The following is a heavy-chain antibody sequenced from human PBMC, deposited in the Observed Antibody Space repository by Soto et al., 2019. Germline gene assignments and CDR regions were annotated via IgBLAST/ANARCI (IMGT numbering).Heavy chain of an antibody. CDR3: AASRLDLRGPPDYYYYGMDV. V-gene: IGHV1-58*02. J-gene: IGHJ6*02. D-gene: IGHD6-19*01. Sequence: ASVKVSCKASGFTFTSSAMQWVRQARGQRLEWIGWIVVGSGNTNYAQKFQERVTITRDMSTSTAYMELSSLRSEDTAVYYCAASRLDLRGPPDYYYYGMDVWGQGTTVTVSS. CDR1: GFTFTSSA. CDR2: IVVGSGNT.